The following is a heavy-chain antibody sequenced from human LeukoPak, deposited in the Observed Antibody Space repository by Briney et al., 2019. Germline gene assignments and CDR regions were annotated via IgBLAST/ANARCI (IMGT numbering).Heavy chain of an antibody. J-gene: IGHJ4*02. CDR1: GFTVSSNS. CDR3: ARRAGAYSHPYDY. V-gene: IGHV3-53*01. CDR2: IYSDNT. D-gene: IGHD4/OR15-4a*01. Sequence: PGGSLRLSCTVSGFTVSSNSMSWVRQAPGKGLEWVSFIYSDNTHSSDSVTGRFTISRDNSKNTLYLQMNSLRAEDTAVYYCARRAGAYSHPYDYWGQGTLVTVSS.